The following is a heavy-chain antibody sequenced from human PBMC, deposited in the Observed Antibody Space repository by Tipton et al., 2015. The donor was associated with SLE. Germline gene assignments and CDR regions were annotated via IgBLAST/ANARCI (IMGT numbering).Heavy chain of an antibody. D-gene: IGHD1-26*01. J-gene: IGHJ3*02. CDR2: IYYSGST. Sequence: TLSLTCTVSGYSISSDYYWGWIRQPPGKGLEWIGEIYYSGSTYYNPSLKSRVTISVDTSKNQFSLKLSSVTAADTAVYYCARDPILSGTYYIDAFDIWGQGTMVTVSS. CDR1: GYSISSDYY. CDR3: ARDPILSGTYYIDAFDI. V-gene: IGHV4-38-2*02.